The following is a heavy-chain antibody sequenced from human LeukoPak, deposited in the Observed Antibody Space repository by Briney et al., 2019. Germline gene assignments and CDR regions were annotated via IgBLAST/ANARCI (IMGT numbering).Heavy chain of an antibody. D-gene: IGHD4-11*01. Sequence: PGGSLRLSCAASGFTFSRYWMSWVRQAPGKGLEWVANIKQDGSEQYYVDSVKGRFTISRDNAKNSLFLQMNSLRGEDTAVYYCTREYLTVSYFDYWGQGTLVTVSS. V-gene: IGHV3-7*05. CDR1: GFTFSRYW. CDR3: TREYLTVSYFDY. J-gene: IGHJ4*02. CDR2: IKQDGSEQ.